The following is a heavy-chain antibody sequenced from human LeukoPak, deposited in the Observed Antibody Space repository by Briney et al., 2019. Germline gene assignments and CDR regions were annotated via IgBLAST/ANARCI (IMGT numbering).Heavy chain of an antibody. Sequence: GGSLRLSCAASGFTFSNYAMMWVRQAPGQGLEWVSAISGNGGSTYYADSVKGRFTISRDNSRNTLYLQMNSLRAEDTALYYCAKGTYSAYNSGCAYWGQGTLVTVSS. J-gene: IGHJ4*02. D-gene: IGHD5-12*01. CDR3: AKGTYSAYNSGCAY. CDR2: ISGNGGST. CDR1: GFTFSNYA. V-gene: IGHV3-23*01.